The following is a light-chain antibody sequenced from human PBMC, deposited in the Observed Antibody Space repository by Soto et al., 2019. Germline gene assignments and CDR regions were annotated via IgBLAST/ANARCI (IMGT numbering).Light chain of an antibody. CDR2: ATS. J-gene: IGKJ4*01. CDR3: QQFKSYPLT. V-gene: IGKV1-9*01. CDR1: QDLTGY. Sequence: DSQLTQSPSFLSASVGDRVTITCRASQDLTGYLAWYQQGPGKAPKLLISATSTLQSGVPSRFSGSGSGTEMTLTISSLQPEDFATYYCQQFKSYPLTFGGGTKVDIK.